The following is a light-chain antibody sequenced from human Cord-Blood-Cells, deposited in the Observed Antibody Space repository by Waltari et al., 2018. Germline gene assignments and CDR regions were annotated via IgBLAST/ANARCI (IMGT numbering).Light chain of an antibody. J-gene: IGLJ3*02. CDR2: DVS. V-gene: IGLV2-14*01. Sequence: QSALTQPASVSGSPGQSITISCTGTSSDVGGYNYVSWYQQHPGNAPKPMIYDVSNRPSGVSNRFSGSKSGNTASLTISGLQAEDEADYYCSSYTSSSTWVFGGGTKLTVL. CDR1: SSDVGGYNY. CDR3: SSYTSSSTWV.